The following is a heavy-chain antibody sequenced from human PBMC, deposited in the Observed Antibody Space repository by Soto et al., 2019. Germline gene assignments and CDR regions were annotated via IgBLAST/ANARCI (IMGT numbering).Heavy chain of an antibody. Sequence: ASVKVSCKASGYTFTSYAMHWVRQAPGQRLEWMGWINAGNGNTKYSQKFQGRVTITRDTSASTAYMELSSLRSEDTAVYYCARSFDLEGRFLESGWFDPWGQGTLVTVSS. CDR3: ARSFDLEGRFLESGWFDP. D-gene: IGHD3-3*01. CDR2: INAGNGNT. CDR1: GYTFTSYA. V-gene: IGHV1-3*01. J-gene: IGHJ5*02.